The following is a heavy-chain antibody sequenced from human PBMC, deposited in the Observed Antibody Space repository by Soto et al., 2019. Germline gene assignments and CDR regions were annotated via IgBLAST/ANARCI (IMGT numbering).Heavy chain of an antibody. V-gene: IGHV3-23*01. CDR2: MSHSGTST. J-gene: IGHJ4*02. Sequence: EVQLLESGGGLVQPGGCLRLSCAASGFDFSTYAVSWVRQAPGKGLEWIAAMSHSGTSTYYVDSVKGRFTITTDVSKNTLSLQMNGLRAEDTAVYYCAESATMATSYLDFWGQGTLVAVSS. CDR1: GFDFSTYA. D-gene: IGHD3-10*01. CDR3: AESATMATSYLDF.